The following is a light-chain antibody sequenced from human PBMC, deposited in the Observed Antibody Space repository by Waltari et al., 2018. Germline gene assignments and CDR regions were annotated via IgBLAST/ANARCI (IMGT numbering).Light chain of an antibody. Sequence: DIQMTQPPSSLSASVGDRVTITCRASQSVSSYLNWYQQKPGKAPRLLIYAASSLQSGVPSRFSGSGSGTDFALTISSLQPEDFATYYCQQSSSTPPWTFGQGTKVEIK. CDR3: QQSSSTPPWT. J-gene: IGKJ1*01. V-gene: IGKV1-39*01. CDR2: AAS. CDR1: QSVSSY.